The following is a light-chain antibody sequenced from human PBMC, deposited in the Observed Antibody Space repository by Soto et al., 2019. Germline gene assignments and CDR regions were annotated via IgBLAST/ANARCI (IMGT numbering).Light chain of an antibody. Sequence: EIVLTQSPGTLSLSPGERATLSCRASQSVTKNYLDWYQQKPGQHPRLLIYDASSRATGIPDRFSGSGSGTDFTLTISRLEPEDFAVYYCQQCAHPPITFGQGTRLEIK. CDR2: DAS. CDR3: QQCAHPPIT. J-gene: IGKJ5*01. CDR1: QSVTKNY. V-gene: IGKV3-20*01.